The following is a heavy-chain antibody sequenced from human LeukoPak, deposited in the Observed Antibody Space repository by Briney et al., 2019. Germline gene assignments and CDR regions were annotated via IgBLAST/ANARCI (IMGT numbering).Heavy chain of an antibody. J-gene: IGHJ4*02. CDR2: LYSDGNT. Sequence: PGGALRPPSGAPWFTAITNDKTWGRQAPGRGVQWGSVLYSDGNTKYADSVQGRFTISRDNSKNTLYLEMNSLSPDDTAVYYCARGVEPLAANTLAYWGQGTLVTVSS. D-gene: IGHD1-14*01. V-gene: IGHV3-53*01. CDR3: ARGVEPLAANTLAY. CDR1: WFTAITND.